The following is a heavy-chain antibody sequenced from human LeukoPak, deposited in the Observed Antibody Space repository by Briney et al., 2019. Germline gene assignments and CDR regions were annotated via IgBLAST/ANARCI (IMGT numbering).Heavy chain of an antibody. CDR3: TRPVAPRNAFDI. CDR2: ISANNGNT. D-gene: IGHD6-19*01. J-gene: IGHJ3*02. CDR1: GYTFTSYG. V-gene: IGHV1-18*01. Sequence: ASVKVSCKASGYTFTSYGISWVRQAPGQGLEWMGWISANNGNTKYSQKFQGRVTMTRDTSASTAYMELSSLRSEDTAVYYCTRPVAPRNAFDIWGQGTMVTVSS.